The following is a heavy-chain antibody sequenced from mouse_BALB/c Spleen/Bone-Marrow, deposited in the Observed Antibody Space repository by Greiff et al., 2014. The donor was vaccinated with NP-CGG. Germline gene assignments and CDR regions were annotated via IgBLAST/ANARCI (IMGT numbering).Heavy chain of an antibody. Sequence: VQLVESGAELARPGASVKMSCRASGYTFTTYTMHRVKQRPGQGLEWIGYINPSSGYTYYNQKFKDKATLTADKSSSAAYLQLSSLTSEDSAVYYCARVYGNYDAMDYWGQGTSVTVSS. J-gene: IGHJ4*01. CDR1: GYTFTTYT. V-gene: IGHV1-4*01. CDR3: ARVYGNYDAMDY. D-gene: IGHD2-1*01. CDR2: INPSSGYT.